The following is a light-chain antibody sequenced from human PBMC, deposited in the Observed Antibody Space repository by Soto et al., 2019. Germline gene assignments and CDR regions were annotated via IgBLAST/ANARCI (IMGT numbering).Light chain of an antibody. Sequence: IQLTQSPSSLSASVGDSVTITCRASQGVSRYLSWYQQKPGRAPILLISAASTLQSGVPARFSGSGSGTDFTLSITSLQPEDVATYYCQQLNTYPVTFGGGTKVEIK. CDR1: QGVSRY. V-gene: IGKV1-9*01. J-gene: IGKJ4*01. CDR3: QQLNTYPVT. CDR2: AAS.